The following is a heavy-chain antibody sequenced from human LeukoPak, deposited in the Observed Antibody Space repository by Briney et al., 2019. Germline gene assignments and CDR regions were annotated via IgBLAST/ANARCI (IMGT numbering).Heavy chain of an antibody. CDR2: IDPRGGST. Sequence: ASVKVSCKASGYTFTGYYIHWVRQAPGQGLEWMGMIDPRGGSTTYAQKFQGRVTMTRDTSTTTVFMELTSLNSDDTAMYNCVLFYAGRPNYWGQGTLVTVSS. D-gene: IGHD1-1*01. CDR1: GYTFTGYY. CDR3: VLFYAGRPNY. J-gene: IGHJ4*02. V-gene: IGHV1-46*01.